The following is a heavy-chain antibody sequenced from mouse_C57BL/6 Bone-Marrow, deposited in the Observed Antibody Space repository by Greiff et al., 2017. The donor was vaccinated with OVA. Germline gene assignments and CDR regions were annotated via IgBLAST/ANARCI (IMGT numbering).Heavy chain of an antibody. V-gene: IGHV1-80*01. CDR3: ARLATTVPGYYAMDY. J-gene: IGHJ4*01. CDR1: GYAFSSYW. Sequence: QVQLQQSGAELVKPGASVKISCKASGYAFSSYWMNWVKQRPGQGLEWIGQIYPGDGDTNYNGKFKGKATLTADKSSSTAYMQLSSLTSEDSAVYFCARLATTVPGYYAMDYWGQGTSVTVSS. CDR2: IYPGDGDT. D-gene: IGHD1-1*01.